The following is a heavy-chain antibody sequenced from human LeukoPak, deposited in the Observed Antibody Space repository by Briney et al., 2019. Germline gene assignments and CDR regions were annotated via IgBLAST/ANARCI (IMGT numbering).Heavy chain of an antibody. J-gene: IGHJ4*02. V-gene: IGHV3-30*18. CDR3: AKPKVSYDSSGLFDY. Sequence: GGSLRLSCAAPGFTFSSYGMHWVRQAPGKGLEWVAVISYDGSNKYYADSVKGRFTISRDNSKNTLYLQMNSLRAEDTAVYYCAKPKVSYDSSGLFDYWGQGTLVTVSS. D-gene: IGHD3-22*01. CDR1: GFTFSSYG. CDR2: ISYDGSNK.